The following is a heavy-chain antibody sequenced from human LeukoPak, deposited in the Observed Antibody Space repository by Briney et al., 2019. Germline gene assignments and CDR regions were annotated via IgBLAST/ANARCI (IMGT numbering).Heavy chain of an antibody. V-gene: IGHV3-66*01. J-gene: IGHJ4*02. CDR3: ARGPTGGFAGY. D-gene: IGHD7-27*01. CDR1: GLTVSSSY. Sequence: GGSLRLSCVASGLTVSSSYMSWVRQAPGKGLEWVSVIYSGGSTNYADSVRGRFTISRDISKNTVYFQMNSLRAEDTAVYYCARGPTGGFAGYWGQGTLVTVSS. CDR2: IYSGGST.